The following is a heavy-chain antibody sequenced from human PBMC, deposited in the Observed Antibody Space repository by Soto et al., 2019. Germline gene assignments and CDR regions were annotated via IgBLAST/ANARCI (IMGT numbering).Heavy chain of an antibody. D-gene: IGHD3-9*01. CDR3: ARKLEASVRHVEWFSYKWFDP. Sequence: PSETLSLTYDVHGDSLSGYAWSWIRQPPGKGLEWIGEITFRGVTNYHPSLKGRVSMSVDTSKNRISLNVSSVTAADTALYFCARKLEASVRHVEWFSYKWFDPWGPGTLVTVSS. J-gene: IGHJ5*02. CDR1: GDSLSGYA. V-gene: IGHV4-34*01. CDR2: ITFRGVT.